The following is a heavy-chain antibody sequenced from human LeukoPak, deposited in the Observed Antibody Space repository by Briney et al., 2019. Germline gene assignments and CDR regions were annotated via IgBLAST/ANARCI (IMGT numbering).Heavy chain of an antibody. CDR2: IFPSGGEI. D-gene: IGHD4-17*01. J-gene: IGHJ4*02. V-gene: IGHV3-23*01. CDR1: GFTFSTFA. Sequence: GGSLRLSCEASGFTFSTFAMIWVRQPPGKGLEWVSSIFPSGGEIHYADSVRGRFTISRDNSKSTLSLQMNSLRAEDTAVYYCAKEAGYGDYSDYWGQGTLVTVSS. CDR3: AKEAGYGDYSDY.